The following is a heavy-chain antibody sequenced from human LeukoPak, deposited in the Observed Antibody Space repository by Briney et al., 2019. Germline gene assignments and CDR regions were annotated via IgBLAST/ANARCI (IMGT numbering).Heavy chain of an antibody. CDR3: ARDETGSYGKPVYYFDY. V-gene: IGHV3-30-3*01. CDR1: GFTFSSYA. D-gene: IGHD1-26*01. CDR2: ISYDGTIK. Sequence: GGSLRLSCAASGFTFSSYAMHWVRQTPGKGLDWVTVISYDGTIKHYADSVEGRFTISRDNSKSTLYLQMNSLRAEDTAVYHCARDETGSYGKPVYYFDYWGQGTLVTVSS. J-gene: IGHJ4*02.